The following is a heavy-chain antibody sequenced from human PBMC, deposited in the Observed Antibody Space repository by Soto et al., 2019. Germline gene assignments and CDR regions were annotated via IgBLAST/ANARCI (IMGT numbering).Heavy chain of an antibody. V-gene: IGHV1-18*04. CDR2: ISAYNGNT. CDR1: GYTFTTYG. Sequence: ASVKVSCKTSGYTFTTYGVSWVRQAPGQGLEWMGWISAYNGNTNYAQKLQGRVTMTTDTSTSTAYMELRGLRSGDPAVYYCARDRYYYGSGSYYISWFDPWGQGTLVTVSS. D-gene: IGHD3-10*01. J-gene: IGHJ5*02. CDR3: ARDRYYYGSGSYYISWFDP.